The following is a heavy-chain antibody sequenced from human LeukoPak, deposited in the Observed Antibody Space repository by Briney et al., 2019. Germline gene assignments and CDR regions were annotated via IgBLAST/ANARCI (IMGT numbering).Heavy chain of an antibody. J-gene: IGHJ5*02. Sequence: SETLSLTCTVSGGSISSYYWSWIRQPAGKGLEWIGRIYTSGSTNYNPSLKSRVTMSVDTSKNQFSLKLSSVTAADTAVYYCARLRYSSGWYGGWFDPWGQGTLVTVSS. D-gene: IGHD6-19*01. CDR2: IYTSGST. CDR3: ARLRYSSGWYGGWFDP. V-gene: IGHV4-4*07. CDR1: GGSISSYY.